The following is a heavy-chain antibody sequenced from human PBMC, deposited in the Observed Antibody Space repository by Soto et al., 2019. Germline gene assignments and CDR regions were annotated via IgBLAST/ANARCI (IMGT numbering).Heavy chain of an antibody. Sequence: ASVKVSCKASGYTFTGYYMHWVRQAPGQGLEWMGWINPNSGGTNYAQKFQGWVTMTRDTSISTAYMELSRLRSDDTAVYYCAREGGSYLKSTNYYYYYGMDVWGQGTTVTVS. CDR1: GYTFTGYY. V-gene: IGHV1-2*04. CDR2: INPNSGGT. D-gene: IGHD1-26*01. CDR3: AREGGSYLKSTNYYYYYGMDV. J-gene: IGHJ6*02.